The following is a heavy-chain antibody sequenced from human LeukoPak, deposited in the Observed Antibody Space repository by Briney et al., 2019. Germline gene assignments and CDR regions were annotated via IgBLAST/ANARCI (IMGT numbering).Heavy chain of an antibody. CDR3: ARGTRATLYYYYMDV. CDR2: ISSSSSYI. Sequence: TGGSLRLSCAASGFTFSSYSMNWVRQAPGKGLEWVSSISSSSSYIYYADSVKGRFTISRDNAKNSLYLQMNSLRAEDTAVYYCARGTRATLYYYYMDVWGKGTTVTVSS. V-gene: IGHV3-21*01. CDR1: GFTFSSYS. D-gene: IGHD5-24*01. J-gene: IGHJ6*03.